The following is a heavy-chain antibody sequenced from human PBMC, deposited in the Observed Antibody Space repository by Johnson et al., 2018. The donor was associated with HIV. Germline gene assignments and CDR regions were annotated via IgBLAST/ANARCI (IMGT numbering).Heavy chain of an antibody. CDR1: GFAFRTYW. V-gene: IGHV3-74*03. D-gene: IGHD2-21*01. Sequence: VQLVESGGGLVQPGGSLRLSCAASGFAFRTYWMVWVRQVPGKRPVWVARIYNDGSRTTYADSVRGRFTISRDNAKYTVDLQMNSLRVEDTAVDYCGKVDCGGDTCAGYGPFDLWGQGTLVTVSS. CDR2: IYNDGSRT. CDR3: GKVDCGGDTCAGYGPFDL. J-gene: IGHJ3*01.